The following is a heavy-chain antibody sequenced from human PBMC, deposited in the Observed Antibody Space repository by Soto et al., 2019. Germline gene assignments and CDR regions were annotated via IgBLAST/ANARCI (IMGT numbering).Heavy chain of an antibody. Sequence: GGSLRLSCAASGFTFSNAWMSWVHQAPGKGLEWVGRIKSKTDGGTTDYAAPVKGRFTISRDDSKNTLYLQMNSLKTEDTAVYYCTTEFSGSYYYYYYMDVWGKGTTVTVSS. D-gene: IGHD1-26*01. CDR1: GFTFSNAW. V-gene: IGHV3-15*01. J-gene: IGHJ6*03. CDR2: IKSKTDGGTT. CDR3: TTEFSGSYYYYYYMDV.